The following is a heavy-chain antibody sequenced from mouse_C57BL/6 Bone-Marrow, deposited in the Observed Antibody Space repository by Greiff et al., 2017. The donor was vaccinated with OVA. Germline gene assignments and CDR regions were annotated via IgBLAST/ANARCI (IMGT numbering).Heavy chain of an antibody. J-gene: IGHJ1*03. CDR1: GYTFTSYW. D-gene: IGHD1-1*01. V-gene: IGHV1-55*01. CDR2: IYPGSGST. Sequence: VQLQQPGAELVKPGASVKMSCKASGYTFTSYWITWVKQRPGQGLEWIGDIYPGSGSTNYNEKFKSKATLTVDTSSSTAYMQLSSLTSEDSEVYYCARRFITTVVATRYFDVWGTGTTVTVSS. CDR3: ARRFITTVVATRYFDV.